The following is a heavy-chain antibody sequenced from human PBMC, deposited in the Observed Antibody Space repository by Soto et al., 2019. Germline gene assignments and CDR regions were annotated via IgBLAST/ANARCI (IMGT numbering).Heavy chain of an antibody. V-gene: IGHV1-3*01. J-gene: IGHJ1*01. D-gene: IGHD6-13*01. CDR2: INAGSGNT. CDR1: GYTFTHYA. CDR3: AKAEGSSYGTEYSQH. Sequence: QVQLVQSGAEVKKPGASVKVSCTASGYTFTHYAIHWVRHAPGQRLEWMGFINAGSGNTKYSQTFQGRLTFTKDTSASTAYMDLSSLRSEDTAVYYCAKAEGSSYGTEYSQHWGQGTLVTVSS.